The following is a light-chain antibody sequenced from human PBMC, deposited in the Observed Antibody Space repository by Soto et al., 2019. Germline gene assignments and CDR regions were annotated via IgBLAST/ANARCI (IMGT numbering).Light chain of an antibody. Sequence: IGLKQSPATLSLSPKKRATLSCRASQSVSSYLAWYQQKPGQAPRLLIYDASNRATGIPDRFSGSGSGTDFTLTISRLEPEDFAVYYCQQYGSSSWTFGQGTKVDI. V-gene: IGKV3-20*01. CDR2: DAS. CDR3: QQYGSSSWT. J-gene: IGKJ1*01. CDR1: QSVSSY.